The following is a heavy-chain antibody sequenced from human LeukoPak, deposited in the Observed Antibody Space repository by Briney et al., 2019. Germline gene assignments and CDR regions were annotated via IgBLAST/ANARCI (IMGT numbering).Heavy chain of an antibody. V-gene: IGHV4-39*01. J-gene: IGHJ6*03. Sequence: SETLPLTCTVSGGSISSSSYYWGWIRQPPGKGLEWIGSIYYSGSTYYNPSLKSRVTISVDTSKNQFSLKLSSVTAADTAVYYCARHQDYYYYMDVWGKGTTVTVSS. CDR3: ARHQDYYYYMDV. CDR1: GGSISSSSYY. CDR2: IYYSGST.